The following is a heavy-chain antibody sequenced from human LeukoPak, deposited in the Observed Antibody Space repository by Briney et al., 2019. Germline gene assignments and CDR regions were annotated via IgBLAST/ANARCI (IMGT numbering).Heavy chain of an antibody. Sequence: SETLSLTRTVSGDSISSYFWNWIRQPPGKGLEWIGYIYYSGNTNYNPSLKSRVTISVDTSKNQFSLKLTSVTAADTAVYYCARALSRDGPVAPGYWGQGTLVTVSS. J-gene: IGHJ4*02. CDR3: ARALSRDGPVAPGY. CDR1: GDSISSYF. D-gene: IGHD6-19*01. CDR2: IYYSGNT. V-gene: IGHV4-59*01.